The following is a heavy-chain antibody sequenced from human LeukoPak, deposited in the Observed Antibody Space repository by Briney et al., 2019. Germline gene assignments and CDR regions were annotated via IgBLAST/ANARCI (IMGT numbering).Heavy chain of an antibody. CDR1: GFTFSSYE. CDR2: ISSSGSTI. V-gene: IGHV3-48*03. Sequence: GGSLRLSCAASGFTFSSYEMNWVRQAPGKGLEWVSYISSSGSTIYYADSVKGRFTISRDNAKNSLYLQMNSLRAEDTAVYYCARTPEVWSGYSGWFDPWGQGTLVTVSS. J-gene: IGHJ5*02. D-gene: IGHD3-3*01. CDR3: ARTPEVWSGYSGWFDP.